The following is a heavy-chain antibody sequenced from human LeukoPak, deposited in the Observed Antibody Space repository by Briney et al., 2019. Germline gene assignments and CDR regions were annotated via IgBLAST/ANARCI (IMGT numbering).Heavy chain of an antibody. CDR3: ASHFKQRYYYYMDV. CDR2: INHSGST. J-gene: IGHJ6*03. D-gene: IGHD1/OR15-1a*01. CDR1: GGSFSGYY. V-gene: IGHV4-34*01. Sequence: SETLSLTCAVYGGSFSGYYWSWIRQPPGKGLEWIGEINHSGSTNYNPSLKSRVTISVDTSKNQFSLKLSSVTAADTAVYYCASHFKQRYYYYMDVWGKGTTVTVSS.